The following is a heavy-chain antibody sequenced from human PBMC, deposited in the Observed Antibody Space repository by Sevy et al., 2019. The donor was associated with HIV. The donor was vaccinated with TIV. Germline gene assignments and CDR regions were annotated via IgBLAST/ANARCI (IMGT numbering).Heavy chain of an antibody. Sequence: SETLSLTCTVSGGSISSSSYYWGWIRQPPGKGLEWIGSIYYSGSTYYNPSLKSRVTVSVDTSKNQFSLKLSSVTAADTAVYYCARRGGAVAGKYFQHWGQCTLVTVSS. CDR2: IYYSGST. CDR3: ARRGGAVAGKYFQH. D-gene: IGHD6-19*01. CDR1: GGSISSSSYY. V-gene: IGHV4-39*01. J-gene: IGHJ1*01.